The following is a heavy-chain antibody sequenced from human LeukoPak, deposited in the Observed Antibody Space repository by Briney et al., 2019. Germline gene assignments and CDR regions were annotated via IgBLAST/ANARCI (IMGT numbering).Heavy chain of an antibody. CDR1: GFTFSSHG. V-gene: IGHV3-33*03. J-gene: IGHJ6*03. Sequence: GGSLRLSCAASGFTFSSHGMRWVRQAPGKGLEWVAVIWYGGSTTYYADSVKGRFTISRDNSKNTLYLQMNSLRAEDTAVYYCAKDYSSSTRVRYYYYMDVWGRGATVTVSS. CDR2: IWYGGSTT. D-gene: IGHD6-6*01. CDR3: AKDYSSSTRVRYYYYMDV.